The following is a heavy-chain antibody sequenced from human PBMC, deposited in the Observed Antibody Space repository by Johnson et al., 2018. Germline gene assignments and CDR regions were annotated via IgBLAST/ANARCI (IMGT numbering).Heavy chain of an antibody. CDR3: AKSSITMIVVVANDAFDI. V-gene: IGHV3-30*18. J-gene: IGHJ3*02. Sequence: QVQLVQAGGGVVQPRRSLRLSCAASGFTFSSYGMHWVRQAPGKGLEWVAVISYDGSNKYYADSVKGRFTISRDNSKNTLYLQMNSLRAEDTAVYYCAKSSITMIVVVANDAFDIWGQGTMVTVSS. CDR1: GFTFSSYG. CDR2: ISYDGSNK. D-gene: IGHD3-22*01.